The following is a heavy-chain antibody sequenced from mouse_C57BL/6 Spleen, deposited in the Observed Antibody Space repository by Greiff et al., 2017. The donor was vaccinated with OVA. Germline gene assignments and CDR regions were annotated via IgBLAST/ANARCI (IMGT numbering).Heavy chain of an antibody. CDR3: ARREPNYYGSSYRYFDV. Sequence: VQLQQSGPELVKPGASVKISCKASGYTFTDYYMNWVKQSHGKSLEWIGDINPNNGGTSYNQKFKGKATLTVDKSSSTAYMELRSLTSEDSAVYYCARREPNYYGSSYRYFDVWGTGTTVTVSS. CDR2: INPNNGGT. CDR1: GYTFTDYY. J-gene: IGHJ1*03. D-gene: IGHD1-1*01. V-gene: IGHV1-26*01.